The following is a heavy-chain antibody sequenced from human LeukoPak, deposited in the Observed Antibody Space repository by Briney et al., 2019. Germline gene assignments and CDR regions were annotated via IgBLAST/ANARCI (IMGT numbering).Heavy chain of an antibody. CDR3: ARDLYDTYYYDSSGLSD. J-gene: IGHJ4*02. V-gene: IGHV4-39*07. D-gene: IGHD3-22*01. Sequence: PSETLSLTCTVSGGSINSYYWGWIRQPPGKGLEWIGSIYYSGSTYYNPSLKSRVTISVDTSKNQFSLKLSSVTAADTAVYYCARDLYDTYYYDSSGLSDWGQGTLVTVSS. CDR2: IYYSGST. CDR1: GGSINSYY.